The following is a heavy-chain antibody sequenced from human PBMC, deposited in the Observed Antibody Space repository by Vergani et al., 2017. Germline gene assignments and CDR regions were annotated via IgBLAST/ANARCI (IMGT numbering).Heavy chain of an antibody. CDR2: IIPIFGTA. CDR3: ARWLLRYGTYRGGAPGMDV. D-gene: IGHD3-9*01. CDR1: GGTFSSYA. J-gene: IGHJ6*02. Sequence: QVQLVQSGAEVKKPGSSVKVSCKASGGTFSSYAISWVRQAPGQGLEWMGGIIPIFGTANYAQKFQGRVTITADESTSTAYMELSSLRSEDTAVYYCARWLLRYGTYRGGAPGMDVWGQGTTVTVSS. V-gene: IGHV1-69*01.